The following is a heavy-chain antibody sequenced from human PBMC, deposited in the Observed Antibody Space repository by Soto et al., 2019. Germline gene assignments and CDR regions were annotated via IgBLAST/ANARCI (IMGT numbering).Heavy chain of an antibody. CDR3: AGGGVRGVITRTRDYYGMDV. CDR2: IYPGDSDT. CDR1: GYSFTSYW. V-gene: IGHV5-51*01. Sequence: GESLKISCKGSGYSFTSYWIGWVRQMTGKGLEWMGIIYPGDSDTRYSPSFQGQVTISADKSISTAYLQWSSLKASDTAMYYCAGGGVRGVITRTRDYYGMDVWGQGTTVTV. J-gene: IGHJ6*02. D-gene: IGHD3-10*01.